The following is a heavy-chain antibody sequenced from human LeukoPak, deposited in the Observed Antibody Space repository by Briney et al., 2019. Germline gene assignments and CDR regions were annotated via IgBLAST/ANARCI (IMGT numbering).Heavy chain of an antibody. V-gene: IGHV1-18*01. CDR1: GYTFISYD. J-gene: IGHJ6*02. D-gene: IGHD2-15*01. CDR3: AREQGSSTGMDV. Sequence: ASVKVSCKASGYTFISYDISWVRQAPGQGLEWMGWISADDGNTNYAQKFQGRVTMTTDTSTSTAYMELRSLRSDDTAVYYCAREQGSSTGMDVWGQGTTVTVSS. CDR2: ISADDGNT.